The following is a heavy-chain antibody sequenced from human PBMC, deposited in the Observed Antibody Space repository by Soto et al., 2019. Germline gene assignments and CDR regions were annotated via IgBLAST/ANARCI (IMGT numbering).Heavy chain of an antibody. D-gene: IGHD5-12*01. V-gene: IGHV1-69*12. CDR3: ARGFVEMATIRTFDP. CDR1: GGTFSSYA. J-gene: IGHJ5*02. Sequence: QVQLVQSGAEVKKPGSSVKVSCKASGGTFSSYAISWVRQAPGQGLEWVGGSIPIFGTANYAQKFQGRLTITADESTSTAYMKLSSLRSEDTAGYYCARGFVEMATIRTFDPWGQGTLVTVSS. CDR2: SIPIFGTA.